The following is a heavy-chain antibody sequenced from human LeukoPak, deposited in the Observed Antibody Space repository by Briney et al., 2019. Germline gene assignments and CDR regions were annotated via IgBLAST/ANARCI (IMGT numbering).Heavy chain of an antibody. D-gene: IGHD3-22*01. Sequence: PGGSLRLSCAASGFTFSAYWMSWVRQAPGRGLEWVANIKQDGSAIYYVDSVKGRFTISRDNAKNSLHLQMNSLRAEDTAVYYCARVGNYYDSSGSLNYWGQGTLVTVSS. CDR1: GFTFSAYW. V-gene: IGHV3-7*01. J-gene: IGHJ4*02. CDR3: ARVGNYYDSSGSLNY. CDR2: IKQDGSAI.